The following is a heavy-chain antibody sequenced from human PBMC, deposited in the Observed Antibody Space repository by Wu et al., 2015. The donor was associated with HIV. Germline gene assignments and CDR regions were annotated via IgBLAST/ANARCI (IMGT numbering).Heavy chain of an antibody. D-gene: IGHD3-10*01. Sequence: QVQLVQSGAEVKKPGASVKVSCKVSGYTLTELSMHWVRQAPGKGLEWMGGFDPEDGETIYAQKFQGRVTMTEDTSTDTAYMELSSLRSEDTAVYYCATAGVYGSGSYYSRYYYYGMDVWGQGDHGSPVSS. CDR3: ATAGVYGSGSYYSRYYYYGMDV. V-gene: IGHV1-24*01. CDR1: GYTLTELS. J-gene: IGHJ6*01. CDR2: FDPEDGET.